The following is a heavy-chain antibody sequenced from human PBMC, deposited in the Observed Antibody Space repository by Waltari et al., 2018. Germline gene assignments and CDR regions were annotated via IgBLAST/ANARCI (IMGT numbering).Heavy chain of an antibody. V-gene: IGHV3-30*18. CDR3: VKERTGYYGDY. CDR1: GFSFTEYA. D-gene: IGHD1-26*01. J-gene: IGHJ4*02. CDR2: ITYDGSTQ. Sequence: QVQLVESGGGVVQPGGSLRLPCAASGFSFTEYAFHWVRQAPGKGLEWVALITYDGSTQYYADSVKGRFTISRDTSKSTVNLQMNSLRAQDTAVYYCVKERTGYYGDYWGQGTLVTVSS.